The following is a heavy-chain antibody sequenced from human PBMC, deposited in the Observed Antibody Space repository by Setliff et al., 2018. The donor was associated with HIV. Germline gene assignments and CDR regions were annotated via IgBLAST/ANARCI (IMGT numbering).Heavy chain of an antibody. CDR1: GYTFTSYG. V-gene: IGHV1-18*01. Sequence: ASVKVSCKASGYTFTSYGISWVRQAPGQGLEWMGWIGPQRGDPKYAQNFEGRVTLTRDTSINTVYMELTRLRSDDTAVYYCARDGMYSNGWTDHWGQGTLVTVSS. CDR2: IGPQRGDP. J-gene: IGHJ5*02. D-gene: IGHD6-19*01. CDR3: ARDGMYSNGWTDH.